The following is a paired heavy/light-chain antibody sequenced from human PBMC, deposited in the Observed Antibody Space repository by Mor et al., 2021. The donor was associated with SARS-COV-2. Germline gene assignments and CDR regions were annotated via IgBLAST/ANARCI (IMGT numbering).Heavy chain of an antibody. V-gene: IGHV3-23*01. D-gene: IGHD3-22*01. CDR1: GFTFSAGL. CDR2: ISGTGFNI. Sequence: EAEMLESGGGLVQPGGSLKLSCTASGFTFSAGLMTWVRQAPGKGLEWVATISGTGFNIYYAESVKGRFTVSRDDSKDTVFRDGSKDTLYLQMNSLRPEDTAIYYCAGDGATFYDKSGNDFDYWGQGIQVTVSS. CDR3: AGDGATFYDKSGNDFDY. J-gene: IGHJ4*02.
Light chain of an antibody. CDR1: QDIGSD. Sequence: DIQMTQSPSSLSASVGDTVTITCRASQDIGSDLGWYQQKPGKAPGRLIYAASNLQSGVPSRFSGSGSGTEFTLTISSLQPEDFGTFYCLQYNTFPRTFGQGTKVEI. CDR2: AAS. J-gene: IGKJ1*01. CDR3: LQYNTFPRT. V-gene: IGKV1-17*01.